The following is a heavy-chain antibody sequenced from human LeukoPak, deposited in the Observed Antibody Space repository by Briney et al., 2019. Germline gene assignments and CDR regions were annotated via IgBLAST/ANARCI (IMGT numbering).Heavy chain of an antibody. J-gene: IGHJ4*02. V-gene: IGHV3-15*01. Sequence: PGGSLRLSCAASGFTFSNAWMSWVRQAPGKGLEWVGRIKSKTDGGTTDYAAPVKGRFTISRDDSKNTLYLQMNSLKTEDTAVYYCTTEKLFRTYYDILTGYENFDYWGQGTLVTVSS. CDR1: GFTFSNAW. D-gene: IGHD3-9*01. CDR2: IKSKTDGGTT. CDR3: TTEKLFRTYYDILTGYENFDY.